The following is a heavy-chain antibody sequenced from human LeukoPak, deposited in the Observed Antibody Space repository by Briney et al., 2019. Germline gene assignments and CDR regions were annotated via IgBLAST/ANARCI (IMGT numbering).Heavy chain of an antibody. J-gene: IGHJ4*02. CDR1: GFTFSSYA. V-gene: IGHV3-23*01. Sequence: GGSLRLSRAASGFTFSSYAMTWVRQAPDKGLEWVSAISGSDGSTYYADSGKGRFTISRDDSQNTLYLQMNSLSAEDTAVYYCAKVETSGGANCYALDYWGQGTLVTVSS. CDR3: AKVETSGGANCYALDY. D-gene: IGHD2-2*01. CDR2: ISGSDGST.